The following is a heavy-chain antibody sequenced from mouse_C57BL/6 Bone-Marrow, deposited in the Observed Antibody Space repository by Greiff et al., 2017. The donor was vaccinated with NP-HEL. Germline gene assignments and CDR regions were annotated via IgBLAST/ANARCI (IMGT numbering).Heavy chain of an antibody. CDR3: ARRGAYYSNYVTWFAY. Sequence: QVQLQQSGAELARPGASVKLSCKASGYTFTSYGISWVKQRTGQGLEWIGEIYPRSGNTYYNEKFKGKATLTADKASSTAYMELRSLTSEDSAVYFCARRGAYYSNYVTWFAYWGQGTLVTVSA. V-gene: IGHV1-81*01. D-gene: IGHD2-5*01. CDR1: GYTFTSYG. CDR2: IYPRSGNT. J-gene: IGHJ3*01.